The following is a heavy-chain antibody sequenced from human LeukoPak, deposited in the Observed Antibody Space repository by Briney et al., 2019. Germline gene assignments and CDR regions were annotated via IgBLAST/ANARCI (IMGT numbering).Heavy chain of an antibody. Sequence: PSETLSLTCTVPGGSISSYYWSWIRQPPGKGLEWIGYISYSGNTNYNPSLKSRVTTSVDTSKNQFSLQLTAVTAADTAVYYCARGADTAMDCAYWGQGTLVTVSS. CDR2: ISYSGNT. D-gene: IGHD5-18*01. CDR3: ARGADTAMDCAY. V-gene: IGHV4-59*01. CDR1: GGSISSYY. J-gene: IGHJ4*02.